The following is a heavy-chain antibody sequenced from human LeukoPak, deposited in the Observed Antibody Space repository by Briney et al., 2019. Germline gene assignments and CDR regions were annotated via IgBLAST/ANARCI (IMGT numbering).Heavy chain of an antibody. J-gene: IGHJ4*02. CDR3: SRDPYNTILYRLPY. Sequence: GGSLRLSCAGSGFAFGTYAMSWVRQAPGMGLEWVSSISANGQATYYADSVEGRFTISRDNSKNTLYLQLNSLRAEDTATYYRSRDPYNTILYRLPYWGQGTLVTVSS. CDR2: ISANGQAT. D-gene: IGHD3-10*01. CDR1: GFAFGTYA. V-gene: IGHV3-23*01.